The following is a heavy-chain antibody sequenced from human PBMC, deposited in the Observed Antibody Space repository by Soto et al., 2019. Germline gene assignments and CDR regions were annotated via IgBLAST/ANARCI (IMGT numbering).Heavy chain of an antibody. CDR3: ARRDCSGGSCPYYFDY. Sequence: GESLKISCKGSGYSFTSYWIGWVRQMPGKGLEWMGIIYPGDSDTRYSPSFQGQVTISADKSISTAYLQWSSLKASDTAMYYCARRDCSGGSCPYYFDYWGQGTLVTVSP. CDR2: IYPGDSDT. V-gene: IGHV5-51*01. J-gene: IGHJ4*02. D-gene: IGHD2-15*01. CDR1: GYSFTSYW.